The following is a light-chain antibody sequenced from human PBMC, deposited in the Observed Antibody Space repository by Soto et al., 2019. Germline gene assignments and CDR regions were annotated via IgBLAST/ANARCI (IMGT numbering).Light chain of an antibody. CDR1: QSVSSSY. V-gene: IGKV3-20*01. CDR2: GAS. J-gene: IGKJ4*02. Sequence: EIVMTQSPSTLSVSPGQRATLHCRASQSVSSSYLAWYQQKPGQAPRLLIYGASSRATGIPDRFSGSGSGTEFTLTISRLQPDEFAMYYCHQYISYSPTFGAGTKVDIK. CDR3: HQYISYSPT.